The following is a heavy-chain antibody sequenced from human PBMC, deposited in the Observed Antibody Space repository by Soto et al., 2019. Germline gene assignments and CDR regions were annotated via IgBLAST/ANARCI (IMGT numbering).Heavy chain of an antibody. CDR3: ARHDTVAEPYFDY. D-gene: IGHD6-19*01. J-gene: IGHJ4*02. Sequence: PSETLSLTCTVSGGSISSIYYWGWIRQPPGKGLEWIGSIYSGGSTYYNPSLKSRVTISVDTSKNQFSLKLSSVTAADTAVFYCARHDTVAEPYFDYWGQGTLVTVSS. V-gene: IGHV4-39*01. CDR2: IYSGGST. CDR1: GGSISSIYY.